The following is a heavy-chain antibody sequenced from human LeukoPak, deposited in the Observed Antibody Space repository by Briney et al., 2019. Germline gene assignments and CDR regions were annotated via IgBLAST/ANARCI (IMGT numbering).Heavy chain of an antibody. CDR3: ARALWFGETFPAY. CDR1: GLTISSYS. J-gene: IGHJ4*02. V-gene: IGHV3-48*01. Sequence: GGSLRLSCAASGLTISSYSMNWVRPAPGKGLQWVSYISSSSSTIYYADSVKGRFTISRDNAKNSLYLQMNSLRAEDTAVYYCARALWFGETFPAYWGQGTLVTVSS. CDR2: ISSSSSTI. D-gene: IGHD3-10*01.